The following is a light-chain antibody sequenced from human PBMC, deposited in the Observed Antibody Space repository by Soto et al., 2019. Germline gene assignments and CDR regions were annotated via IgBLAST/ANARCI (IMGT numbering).Light chain of an antibody. J-gene: IGKJ1*01. Sequence: EIVMTQSPASLSVSPGERVTLSCTASQSVSRYLAWYQQIPGQAPRLLIHGASTGAIGVPARFSGSGSGTEFTLTISSLQSEDSAMYYCHQYNNWPWTFGQGTKVDIK. V-gene: IGKV3-15*01. CDR3: HQYNNWPWT. CDR1: QSVSRY. CDR2: GAS.